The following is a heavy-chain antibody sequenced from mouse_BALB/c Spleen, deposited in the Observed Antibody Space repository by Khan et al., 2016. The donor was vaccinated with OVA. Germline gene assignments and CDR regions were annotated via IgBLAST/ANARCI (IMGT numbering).Heavy chain of an antibody. CDR2: INTETGEP. CDR1: GYTFTDYS. Sequence: QIQLVQSGPELKKPGETVKISCKASGYTFTDYSMHWVKQAPGKGLKWMGWINTETGEPTYADDFKGRFAFSLETSASTAYLQINNLKNEDTAMYFCASDRYDYFDYWGQGTTLTVSS. V-gene: IGHV9-2-1*01. CDR3: ASDRYDYFDY. D-gene: IGHD2-14*01. J-gene: IGHJ2*01.